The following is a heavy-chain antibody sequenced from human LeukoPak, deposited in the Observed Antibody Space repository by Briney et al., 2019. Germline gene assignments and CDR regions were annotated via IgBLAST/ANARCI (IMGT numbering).Heavy chain of an antibody. CDR2: ISGSGGST. CDR1: GFTFSSYA. CDR3: ARVGIAVAGYGYWYFDL. D-gene: IGHD6-19*01. V-gene: IGHV3-23*01. Sequence: GGSLRLSCAASGFTFSSYAMSWVRQAPGKGLEWVSAISGSGGSTYYADSVKGRFTISRDNSKNTLYLQMNSLRAEDTAVCYCARVGIAVAGYGYWYFDLWGRGALVTVSS. J-gene: IGHJ2*01.